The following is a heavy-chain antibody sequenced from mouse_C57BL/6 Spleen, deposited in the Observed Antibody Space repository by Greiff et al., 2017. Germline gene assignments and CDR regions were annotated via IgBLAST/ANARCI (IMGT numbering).Heavy chain of an antibody. D-gene: IGHD1-1*01. CDR2: INPNNGGT. CDR1: GYTFTDYY. J-gene: IGHJ2*01. V-gene: IGHV1-26*01. Sequence: EVQLQQSGPELVKPGASVKISCKASGYTFTDYYMNWVKQRPGKGLEWIGDINPNNGGTSYNEKFKGKATVTVDKSSSTAYMELRSLTSEDSAVYYCARGNYGSSNDFGCWGQGTTLTVAT. CDR3: ARGNYGSSNDFGC.